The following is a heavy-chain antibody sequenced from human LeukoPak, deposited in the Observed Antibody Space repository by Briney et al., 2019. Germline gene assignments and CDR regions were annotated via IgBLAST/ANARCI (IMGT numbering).Heavy chain of an antibody. J-gene: IGHJ4*02. D-gene: IGHD6-19*01. Sequence: PGGSLRLSCAASGFTFSSYSMNWVRQAPGKGLEWVSSISSSSSYIYYADSVKGRFTISRDNAKNSLYLQMNSLRAEDTAVYDCARDLAGYSSGWSDYWGQGTLVTVSS. CDR3: ARDLAGYSSGWSDY. CDR1: GFTFSSYS. V-gene: IGHV3-21*01. CDR2: ISSSSSYI.